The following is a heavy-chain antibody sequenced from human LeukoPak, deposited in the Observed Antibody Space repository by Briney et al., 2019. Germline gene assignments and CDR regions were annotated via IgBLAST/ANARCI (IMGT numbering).Heavy chain of an antibody. J-gene: IGHJ6*03. CDR1: GGSFSGYY. CDR3: ARNLYRYYYYYMDV. CDR2: INHSGST. Sequence: SETLSLTCAVYGGSFSGYYWSWIRQPPGKGLEWIGEINHSGSTNYNPSLKSRVTISVDTSKNQFSLKLSSVTAADTAVYYCARNLYRYYYYYMDVWGKGTTVTVSS. D-gene: IGHD5/OR15-5a*01. V-gene: IGHV4-34*01.